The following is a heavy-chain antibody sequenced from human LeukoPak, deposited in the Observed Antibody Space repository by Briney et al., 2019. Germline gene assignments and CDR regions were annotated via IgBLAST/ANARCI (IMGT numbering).Heavy chain of an antibody. D-gene: IGHD3-10*01. J-gene: IGHJ4*02. Sequence: ASVKVSCKASGYTFTSYDINWVRQATGQGLEWMGWMNPNSGNTGYAQKFQGRVTMTRDTSTSTVYMELSSLRSEDTAVYYCARTPQGYYQLLYLRYYGSGSYSNYLDYWGQGTLVTVSS. CDR1: GYTFTSYD. CDR2: MNPNSGNT. CDR3: ARTPQGYYQLLYLRYYGSGSYSNYLDY. V-gene: IGHV1-8*02.